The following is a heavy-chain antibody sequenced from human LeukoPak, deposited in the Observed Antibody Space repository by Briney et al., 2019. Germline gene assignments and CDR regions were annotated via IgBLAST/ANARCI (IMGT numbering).Heavy chain of an antibody. CDR1: GFTFSSYE. D-gene: IGHD2-15*01. V-gene: IGHV3-48*03. J-gene: IGHJ4*02. CDR2: ISSSGSTI. CDR3: ARDRPGVVAATALDY. Sequence: GGSLRLSCAASGFTFSSYEMNWVRQAPGKGLEWVSYISSSGSTIYYADSVKGRFTISRDNAKNSLYLQMNSLRAEDTAVYYCARDRPGVVAATALDYWGQGTLVTVSS.